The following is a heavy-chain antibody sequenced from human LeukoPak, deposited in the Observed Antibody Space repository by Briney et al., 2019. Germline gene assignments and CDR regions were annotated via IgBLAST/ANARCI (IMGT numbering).Heavy chain of an antibody. Sequence: AGGSLRLSCAASGFTFSSYAMHWVRQAPGKGLEWVAVISYDGSNKYYADSVKGRFTISRDNAKSSLFLQMNTLRAEDTAVYYCAREGAPWGQGTLVTVSS. CDR2: ISYDGSNK. CDR3: AREGAP. D-gene: IGHD1-26*01. V-gene: IGHV3-30-3*01. CDR1: GFTFSSYA. J-gene: IGHJ4*02.